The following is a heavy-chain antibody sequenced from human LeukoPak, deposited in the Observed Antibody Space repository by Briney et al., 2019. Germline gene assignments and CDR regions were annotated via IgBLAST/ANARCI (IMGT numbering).Heavy chain of an antibody. CDR1: GFTFSSYG. CDR2: ISYDGSNK. V-gene: IGHV3-30*18. CDR3: AKCRELLYYYYGMDV. J-gene: IGHJ6*02. Sequence: PGGSLRLSCAASGFTFSSYGMHWVRQAPGKGLEWVAVISYDGSNKYYADSVKGRFTISRDNSKNTLYLQMNSLRAEDTAVYYCAKCRELLYYYYGMDVWGQGTTVTVSS. D-gene: IGHD1-26*01.